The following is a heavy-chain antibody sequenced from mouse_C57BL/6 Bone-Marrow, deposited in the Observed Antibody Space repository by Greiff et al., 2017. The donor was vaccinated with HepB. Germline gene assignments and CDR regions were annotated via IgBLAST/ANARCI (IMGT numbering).Heavy chain of an antibody. V-gene: IGHV5-4*01. Sequence: DVQLVESGGGLVKPGGSLKLSCAASGFTFSSYAMSWVRQTPEKRLEWVATISDGGSYTYYPDNVKGRFTISRDNAKNNLYLQMSHLKSEDTAMYYCAREDLFAYWGQGTLVTVSA. CDR3: AREDLFAY. J-gene: IGHJ3*01. CDR2: ISDGGSYT. CDR1: GFTFSSYA.